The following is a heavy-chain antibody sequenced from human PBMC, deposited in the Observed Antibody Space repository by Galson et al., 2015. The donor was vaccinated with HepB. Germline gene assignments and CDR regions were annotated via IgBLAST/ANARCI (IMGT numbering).Heavy chain of an antibody. CDR3: ARLLTHYDFWSGYYPALYYFDY. V-gene: IGHV1-18*04. Sequence: SVKVSCKASGYTFTSYGISWVRQAPGQGLEWMGWISAYNGNTNYAQKLQGRVTMTTDTSTSTAYVELRSLRSDDTAVYYCARLLTHYDFWSGYYPALYYFDYWGQGTLVTVSS. CDR2: ISAYNGNT. J-gene: IGHJ4*02. CDR1: GYTFTSYG. D-gene: IGHD3-3*01.